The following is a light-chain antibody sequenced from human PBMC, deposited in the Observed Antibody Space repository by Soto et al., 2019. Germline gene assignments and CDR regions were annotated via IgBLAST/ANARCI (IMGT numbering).Light chain of an antibody. CDR2: KAS. J-gene: IGKJ1*01. CDR1: QSISSW. CDR3: QHYESSSWT. V-gene: IGKV1-5*03. Sequence: DIQMTQSPSTLSASVGDRVTITCRASQSISSWLAWYQQKPGKAPKLLIYKASSLESGVPSRFSGSGSGTEFTLTISSLQPDDFATYYCQHYESSSWTFGQGTKVEIK.